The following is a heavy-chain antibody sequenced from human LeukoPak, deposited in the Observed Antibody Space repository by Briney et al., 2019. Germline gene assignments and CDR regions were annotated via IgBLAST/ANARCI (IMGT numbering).Heavy chain of an antibody. D-gene: IGHD4-23*01. CDR1: GGSFSGYY. J-gene: IGHJ4*02. CDR3: ARTGVDYGGNSWLGY. CDR2: INHSGST. V-gene: IGHV4-34*01. Sequence: SETLSLTCAVYGGSFSGYYWSWIRQPPGKGLEWIGEINHSGSTNYNPSLKSRVTISVDTSKNQFSLKLSSVTAADTAVYYCARTGVDYGGNSWLGYWGQGTLVTVSS.